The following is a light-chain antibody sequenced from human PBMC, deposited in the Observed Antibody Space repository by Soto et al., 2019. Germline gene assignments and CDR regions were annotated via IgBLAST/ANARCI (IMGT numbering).Light chain of an antibody. CDR1: SSNIGSKT. CDR2: RND. CDR3: AAWDDSLNGVV. Sequence: QSVLTQPPSASGTPGQRVTISCSGSSSNIGSKTVNWYQQLPGTAPKLLIYRNDQRPSGVPDRFSGSKSGPSASLAISELQSEDEADYYCAAWDDSLNGVVFGGGTKLTVL. J-gene: IGLJ2*01. V-gene: IGLV1-44*01.